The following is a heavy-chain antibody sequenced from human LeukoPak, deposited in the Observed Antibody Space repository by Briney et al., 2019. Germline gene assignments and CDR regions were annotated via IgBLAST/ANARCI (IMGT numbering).Heavy chain of an antibody. V-gene: IGHV3-11*05. CDR1: GFTFSDYY. J-gene: IGHJ4*02. Sequence: KPGGSLRLSCAASGFTFSDYYMSWIRQAPGKGLEWVSYISSSSSYTNYADSVKGRFTISRDNAKNSLNLQMNSLRAEDTAVYYCARDQGGNYFDYWGQGTLVTVSS. CDR2: ISSSSSYT. D-gene: IGHD3-16*01. CDR3: ARDQGGNYFDY.